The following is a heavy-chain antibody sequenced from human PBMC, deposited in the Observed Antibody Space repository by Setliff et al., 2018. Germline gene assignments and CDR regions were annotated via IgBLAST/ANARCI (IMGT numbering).Heavy chain of an antibody. CDR3: ARATYSTGWYGGGGAYYYMDV. V-gene: IGHV4-59*08. J-gene: IGHJ6*03. D-gene: IGHD6-19*01. CDR2: IYYTGST. Sequence: PSETLSLTCAVSGGSIGPSYWGWIRQPPGKGLEWIGHIYYTGSTSYSPSLKSRVTISLDTSRKEFSLSLSSVTAADTAVYYCARATYSTGWYGGGGAYYYMDVWGKGTTVTVSS. CDR1: GGSIGPSY.